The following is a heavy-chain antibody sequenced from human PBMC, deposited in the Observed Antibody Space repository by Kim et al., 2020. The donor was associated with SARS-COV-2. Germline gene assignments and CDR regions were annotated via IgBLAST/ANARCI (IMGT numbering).Heavy chain of an antibody. J-gene: IGHJ3*01. CDR1: DYSFPTYG. D-gene: IGHD3-3*01. CDR3: ARRGLVWRDSFDL. CDR2: IGPYNGNT. Sequence: ASVKVSCKASDYSFPTYGLTWVRQVPGQRLEWVGWIGPYNGNTNYADKFQGRVTLTTDTATSTAYMELGSLRSDDTAVYYCARRGLVWRDSFDLWGQGTM. V-gene: IGHV1-18*01.